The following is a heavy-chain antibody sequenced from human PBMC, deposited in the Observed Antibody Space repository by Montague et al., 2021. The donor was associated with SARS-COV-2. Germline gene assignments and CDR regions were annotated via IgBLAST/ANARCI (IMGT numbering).Heavy chain of an antibody. V-gene: IGHV4-31*03. J-gene: IGHJ4*02. CDR3: AIYLMGEAGVGY. CDR2: VYESGSAPSRHEGGTT. CDR1: GVSISNGVYH. Sequence: TLSLTCTVSGVSISNGVYHRSWIRQSPGKGLEWIGNVYESGSAPSRHEGGTTSSSPSLRGRLATAVDPSKNHFSLALTSVTAADAAVYYCAIYLMGEAGVGYWGQGTLVTVSS. D-gene: IGHD3-16*01.